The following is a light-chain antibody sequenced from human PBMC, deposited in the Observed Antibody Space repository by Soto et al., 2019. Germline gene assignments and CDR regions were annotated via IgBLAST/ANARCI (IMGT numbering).Light chain of an antibody. V-gene: IGLV2-8*01. CDR2: EVS. J-gene: IGLJ1*01. CDR3: SSYTTSSTDV. CDR1: SSDVGRHKY. Sequence: QSALAQPPSASGSLGHSVTISCTGTSSDVGRHKYVSWYQHHPGKAPKLILYEVSQRPSGVPHRFSGSKSDNTASLTVSGLQAEDEADYYCSSYTTSSTDVFGTGTKVTVL.